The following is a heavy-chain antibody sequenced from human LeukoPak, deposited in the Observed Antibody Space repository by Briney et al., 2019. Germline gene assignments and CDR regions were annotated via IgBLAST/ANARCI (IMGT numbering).Heavy chain of an antibody. D-gene: IGHD5-24*01. CDR2: IYTSGST. V-gene: IGHV4-61*02. CDR3: ARGRDGYNFLNRGEYYYFDY. Sequence: SQTLSLTCTVSGGSISSGTYYWSWLRQPAGKGLEWIARIYTSGSTNYNPSLKSRVTISVDTSKNQFSLRLNSVTAADTAVYYCARGRDGYNFLNRGEYYYFDYWGQGTLVTVSS. J-gene: IGHJ4*02. CDR1: GGSISSGTYY.